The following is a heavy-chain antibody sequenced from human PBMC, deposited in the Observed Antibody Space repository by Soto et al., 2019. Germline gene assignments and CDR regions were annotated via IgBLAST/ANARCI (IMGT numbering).Heavy chain of an antibody. J-gene: IGHJ4*02. CDR3: AKVHGSGTDY. V-gene: IGHV3-30*18. CDR2: ISYDGSNK. CDR1: GFTFSSYG. Sequence: QVQLVESGGGVVQPGRSLRLSCAASGFTFSSYGMHWVRQAPGKGLEWVTVISYDGSNKYYADSVKGRFTISRDNSKNTLYLQMNSLRAEDTAVYYCAKVHGSGTDYWGQGTLVTVSS. D-gene: IGHD3-10*01.